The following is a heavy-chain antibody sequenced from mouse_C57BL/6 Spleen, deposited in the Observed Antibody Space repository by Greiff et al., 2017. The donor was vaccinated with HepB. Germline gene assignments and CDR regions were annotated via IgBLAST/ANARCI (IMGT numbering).Heavy chain of an antibody. D-gene: IGHD2-1*01. CDR2: IWSGGST. CDR1: GFSLTSYG. Sequence: QVQLKESGPGLVQPSQSLSITCTVSGFSLTSYGVHWVRQSPGKGLEWLGVIWSGGSTDYNAAFISRLSISKDNSKSQVFFKMNSLQADDTAIYYCARNPPYGNYDWYFDVWGTGTTVTVSS. J-gene: IGHJ1*03. CDR3: ARNPPYGNYDWYFDV. V-gene: IGHV2-2*01.